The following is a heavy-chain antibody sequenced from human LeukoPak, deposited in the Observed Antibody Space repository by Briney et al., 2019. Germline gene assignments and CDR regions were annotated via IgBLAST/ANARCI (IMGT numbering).Heavy chain of an antibody. CDR3: ARDGGVRPPSLSGPSLYYFDY. V-gene: IGHV3-30-3*01. J-gene: IGHJ4*02. CDR2: ISYDGSNK. D-gene: IGHD2-8*02. Sequence: GRSLRLSCAASGFTFSSYAMHWVRQAPGKGLEWVAVISYDGSNKYYADSVRGRFTISRDNSKNTLYLQMNSLRAEDTAVYYCARDGGVRPPSLSGPSLYYFDYWGQGTLVTVSS. CDR1: GFTFSSYA.